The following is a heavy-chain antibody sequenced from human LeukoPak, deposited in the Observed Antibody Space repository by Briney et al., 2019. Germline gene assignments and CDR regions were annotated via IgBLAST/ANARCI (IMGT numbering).Heavy chain of an antibody. J-gene: IGHJ4*02. CDR2: ITNSGENT. D-gene: IGHD5-12*01. Sequence: PGGSLRLSCEASGFSFPYGMSWVRQAPGKGLEWVSGITNSGENTYYADSVKGRFTISRDNSKNTLYLQMNSLRAEDTAVYYCAKSQGKYSGYDYLDYWGQGTLVTVSS. CDR3: AKSQGKYSGYDYLDY. CDR1: GFSFPYG. V-gene: IGHV3-23*01.